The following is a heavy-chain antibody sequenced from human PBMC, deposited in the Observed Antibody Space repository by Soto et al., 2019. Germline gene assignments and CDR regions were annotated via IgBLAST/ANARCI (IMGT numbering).Heavy chain of an antibody. J-gene: IGHJ4*02. V-gene: IGHV3-23*01. CDR2: ISGSGGST. Sequence: EVQLLESGGGLVQPGGSLRLSCAASGFTFSSYAMSWVRQAPGKGLEWVSAISGSGGSTYYADSVKGRFTISRDNSKNTLYPQMNSLRAEDTAVYYCAKGGIPVTHFDYWGQGTLVTVSS. CDR3: AKGGIPVTHFDY. D-gene: IGHD4-17*01. CDR1: GFTFSSYA.